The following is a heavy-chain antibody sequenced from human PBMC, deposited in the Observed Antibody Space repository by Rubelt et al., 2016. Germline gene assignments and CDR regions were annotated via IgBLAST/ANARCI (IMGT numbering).Heavy chain of an antibody. Sequence: GGSLRLSCAASGFTFSSYSMNWVRQAPGKGLEWVSAISGSGGSTYYADSVKGRFTISRDNAKNSLYLQMNSLRAEDTAVYYCARHPRRFMDVDYWGQGTLVTVSS. D-gene: IGHD3/OR15-3a*01. J-gene: IGHJ4*02. CDR2: ISGSGGST. CDR1: GFTFSSYS. CDR3: ARHPRRFMDVDY. V-gene: IGHV3-21*04.